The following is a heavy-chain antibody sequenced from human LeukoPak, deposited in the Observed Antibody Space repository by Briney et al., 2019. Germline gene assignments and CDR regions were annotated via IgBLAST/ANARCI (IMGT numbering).Heavy chain of an antibody. J-gene: IGHJ4*02. Sequence: SETLSLTCTVSGGSISSYYWSWIRQPPGKGLEWIGYIYYSGSTNYNPSLKSRVTISVDTSKNQFSLKLSSVTAADTAVYYCARSHDYGDYHHDYWGQGTLVTVSS. CDR2: IYYSGST. D-gene: IGHD4-17*01. V-gene: IGHV4-59*01. CDR1: GGSISSYY. CDR3: ARSHDYGDYHHDY.